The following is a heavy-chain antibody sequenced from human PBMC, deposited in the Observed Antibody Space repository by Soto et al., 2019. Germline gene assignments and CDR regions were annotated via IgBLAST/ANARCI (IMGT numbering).Heavy chain of an antibody. D-gene: IGHD2-21*02. CDR3: ARAPPRIVVVTAIPSYFDY. CDR1: CGSVSSGSYS. Sequence: SETLSLTCTVSCGSVSSGSYSWGWIRQPPGKGLEWIGYISHSGTTYHNPSLKSRLTISMDRSTNQFSLKLKSVSAADTANYYCARAPPRIVVVTAIPSYFDYWGQGVLVTVSS. V-gene: IGHV4-30-2*01. CDR2: ISHSGTT. J-gene: IGHJ4*02.